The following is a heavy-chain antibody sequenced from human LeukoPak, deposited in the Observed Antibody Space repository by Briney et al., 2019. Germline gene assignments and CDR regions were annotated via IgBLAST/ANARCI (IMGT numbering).Heavy chain of an antibody. J-gene: IGHJ3*02. CDR1: GDSVSSNSAA. V-gene: IGHV6-1*01. D-gene: IGHD3-10*01. CDR2: TYYRSKWYN. Sequence: SQTLSLTCAISGDSVSSNSAAWNWIRQSPSRGLEWLGRTYYRSKWYNDYAVSVKSRITINPDTSKNQFSLQLNSVTPEDTAVYYCERDQEGYYGSGRHAFDIWGQGTMATVSS. CDR3: ERDQEGYYGSGRHAFDI.